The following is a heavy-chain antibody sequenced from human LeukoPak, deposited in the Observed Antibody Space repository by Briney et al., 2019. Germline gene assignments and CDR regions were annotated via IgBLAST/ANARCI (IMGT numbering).Heavy chain of an antibody. Sequence: GGSLRLSCAASGFTFSSYGMHWVRQAPGKGLEWVAVIWYDGSNKYYADSVKGRFTIPRDNSKNTLYLQMNSLRAEDTAVYYCAKDSGYDSALFDYWGQGTLVTVSS. J-gene: IGHJ4*02. CDR1: GFTFSSYG. CDR3: AKDSGYDSALFDY. D-gene: IGHD5-12*01. V-gene: IGHV3-33*06. CDR2: IWYDGSNK.